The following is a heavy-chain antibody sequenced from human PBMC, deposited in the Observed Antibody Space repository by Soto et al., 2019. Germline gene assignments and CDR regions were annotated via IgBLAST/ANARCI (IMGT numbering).Heavy chain of an antibody. D-gene: IGHD3-10*02. Sequence: QVHLQESGPGLVKPSETLSLTCSVSNDSIRSDNWWSWVRQPPGKGLEWIGEIFHSGSSNNNPSLQSPVTLSVDKSKNEFSLRLTSVSAADTAVYYCARRLFVRGTLGYYDYWGQGTLVTVSS. V-gene: IGHV4-4*02. CDR3: ARRLFVRGTLGYYDY. J-gene: IGHJ4*02. CDR1: NDSIRSDNW. CDR2: IFHSGSS.